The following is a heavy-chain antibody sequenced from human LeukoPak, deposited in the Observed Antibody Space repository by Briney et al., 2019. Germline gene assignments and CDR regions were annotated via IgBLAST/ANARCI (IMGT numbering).Heavy chain of an antibody. CDR3: AKGIAGSDY. V-gene: IGHV3-21*01. D-gene: IGHD2-21*01. Sequence: PGGSLRLSCAASGFKFSSYSMKWVRQAPGKGLEWVSFISSSSSYIYYADSLKGRFTISRDNAKNSLYLQMNSLRAEDTAVYYCAKGIAGSDYWGQGTLVTVSS. CDR2: ISSSSSYI. CDR1: GFKFSSYS. J-gene: IGHJ4*02.